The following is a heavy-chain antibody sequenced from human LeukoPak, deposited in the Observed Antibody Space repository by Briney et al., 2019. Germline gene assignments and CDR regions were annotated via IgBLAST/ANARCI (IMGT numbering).Heavy chain of an antibody. D-gene: IGHD2-2*01. J-gene: IGHJ4*02. CDR3: ARGRIHCSSTSCYAGEVYDY. CDR1: GGSISSYY. V-gene: IGHV4-59*01. Sequence: SETLSLPCPVSGGSISSYYWSWIRPPPGKGLEWIGYIYYSGSTNYNPSLKSRVTISVDTSKNQFSLKLSSVTAADTAVYYCARGRIHCSSTSCYAGEVYDYWGQGTLVTVSS. CDR2: IYYSGST.